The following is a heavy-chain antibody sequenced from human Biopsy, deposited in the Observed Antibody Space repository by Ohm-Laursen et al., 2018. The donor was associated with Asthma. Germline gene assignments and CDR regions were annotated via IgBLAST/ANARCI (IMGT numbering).Heavy chain of an antibody. Sequence: ASVKVSCKASGDSLGSFLNYAISWVRQAPRQGLEWMGGLIPVLGTADYAPMFEGRVTITADESTSTAYLELTSLRFEDTAVYYCARGYSDTDRIVYYYSGMEVWGQGTTVTVSS. CDR3: ARGYSDTDRIVYYYSGMEV. D-gene: IGHD5-12*01. CDR1: GDSLGSFLNYA. J-gene: IGHJ6*02. CDR2: LIPVLGTA. V-gene: IGHV1-69*13.